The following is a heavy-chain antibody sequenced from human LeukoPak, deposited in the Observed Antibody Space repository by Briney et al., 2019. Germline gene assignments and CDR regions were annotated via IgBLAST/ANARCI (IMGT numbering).Heavy chain of an antibody. Sequence: GGSLRLSCAASGFTFSDYYMSWIRQAPGKGLEWVSYISGSGSTIYYADSVKGRFTISRDNSKNTLYLQMNSLRAEDTAVYYCAKDHAASSLMYVTPNAFDIWGQGTMVTVSS. CDR2: ISGSGSTI. CDR3: AKDHAASSLMYVTPNAFDI. CDR1: GFTFSDYY. D-gene: IGHD2-8*01. J-gene: IGHJ3*02. V-gene: IGHV3-11*01.